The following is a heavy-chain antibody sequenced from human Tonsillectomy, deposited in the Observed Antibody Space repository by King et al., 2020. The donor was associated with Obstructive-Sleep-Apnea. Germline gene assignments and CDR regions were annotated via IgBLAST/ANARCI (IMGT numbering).Heavy chain of an antibody. D-gene: IGHD3-10*01. V-gene: IGHV3-30*04. CDR1: GFTFTSYA. J-gene: IGHJ3*02. Sequence: VQLVESGGGVVQPGRSLRLSCAASGFTFTSYAIHWVRQAPGKGLEWVVGISYDGSNKYYADSVKGRFTISRDNSKNTLYLQMNSLRAEDTAVYYCARTMVRGVIFDAFDIWGQGTMVTVSS. CDR3: ARTMVRGVIFDAFDI. CDR2: ISYDGSNK.